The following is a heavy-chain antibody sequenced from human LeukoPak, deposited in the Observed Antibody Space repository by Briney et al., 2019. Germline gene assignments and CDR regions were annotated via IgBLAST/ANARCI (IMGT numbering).Heavy chain of an antibody. Sequence: SETLSLTCTVSGGSISSYYWSWIRQPPGKGLEWIGYIYYSGSTNYNPSLKSRVTISVDTSKNQFSLKLSSVTAANTAVYYCARSGRWDYYYHSGMDVWGQGTTVTVSS. CDR3: ARSGRWDYYYHSGMDV. J-gene: IGHJ6*02. V-gene: IGHV4-59*08. D-gene: IGHD3-10*01. CDR2: IYYSGST. CDR1: GGSISSYY.